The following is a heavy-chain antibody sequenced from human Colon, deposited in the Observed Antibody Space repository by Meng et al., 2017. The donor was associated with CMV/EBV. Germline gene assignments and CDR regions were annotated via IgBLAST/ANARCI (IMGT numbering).Heavy chain of an antibody. CDR1: GYTFTSYD. Sequence: ASVKVSCQASGYTFTSYDINWVRQATGQGLEWMGWMNPNSGNTGYAQKFQGRVTITRNTSISTAYMELSSLRSEDTAVYYCARVRTYYYDSSPGADYGMDVWGQGTTVTVSS. CDR2: MNPNSGNT. J-gene: IGHJ6*02. D-gene: IGHD3-22*01. V-gene: IGHV1-8*03. CDR3: ARVRTYYYDSSPGADYGMDV.